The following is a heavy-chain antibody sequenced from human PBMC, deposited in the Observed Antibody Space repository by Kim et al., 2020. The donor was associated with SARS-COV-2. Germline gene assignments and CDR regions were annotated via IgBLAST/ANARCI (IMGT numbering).Heavy chain of an antibody. CDR2: IYYSGST. D-gene: IGHD6-13*01. CDR1: GGSISSYY. Sequence: SETLSLTCTVSGGSISSYYWSWIRQPPGKGLEWIGYIYYSGSTNYNPSLKSRVTISVDTSKNQFSLKLSSVTAADTAVYYCARRGTGYSGSWFIDYWGQGTLVTVSS. CDR3: ARRGTGYSGSWFIDY. V-gene: IGHV4-59*08. J-gene: IGHJ4*02.